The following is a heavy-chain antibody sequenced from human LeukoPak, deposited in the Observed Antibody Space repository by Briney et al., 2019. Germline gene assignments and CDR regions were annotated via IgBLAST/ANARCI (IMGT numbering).Heavy chain of an antibody. V-gene: IGHV3-7*01. CDR1: GFTFTNYW. J-gene: IGHJ4*02. Sequence: GGSLRLSRVASGFTFTNYWVNWVRQAPGKGLEWVAAIKQDGSLKQYVASVKGRFTISRDNAKNSAFLQMNNLRVEDTAVYYCQCAPAWGQGTLVTVSS. CDR3: QCAPA. D-gene: IGHD2-15*01. CDR2: IKQDGSLK.